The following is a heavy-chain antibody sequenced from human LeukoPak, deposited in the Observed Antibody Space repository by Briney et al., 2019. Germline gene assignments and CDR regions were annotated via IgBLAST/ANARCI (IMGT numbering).Heavy chain of an antibody. CDR3: ARDEDYYDSSGPIND. CDR1: GGTFSSYA. Sequence: ASVKVSCKASGGTFSSYAISWVRQAPGQGLEWMGRIIPILGIANYAQKFQGRVTITADKSTSTAYMELSSLRSEDTAVYYCARDEDYYDSSGPINDWGQGTLVTVSS. D-gene: IGHD3-22*01. V-gene: IGHV1-69*04. CDR2: IIPILGIA. J-gene: IGHJ4*02.